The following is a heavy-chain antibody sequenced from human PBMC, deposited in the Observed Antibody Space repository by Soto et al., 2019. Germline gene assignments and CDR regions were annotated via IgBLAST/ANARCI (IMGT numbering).Heavy chain of an antibody. CDR1: GNTFTSYD. CDR3: ARGRASGSYYLLDY. Sequence: VASVQVSCKASGNTFTSYDINWLRQATGNGLEWMGWINPNSGNIDYAQKFQGRVTMTRDTAIRTAYMEVSRLRSDDTAVYYCARGRASGSYYLLDYWGQGTLVTVSS. V-gene: IGHV1-8*01. CDR2: INPNSGNI. J-gene: IGHJ4*02. D-gene: IGHD3-10*01.